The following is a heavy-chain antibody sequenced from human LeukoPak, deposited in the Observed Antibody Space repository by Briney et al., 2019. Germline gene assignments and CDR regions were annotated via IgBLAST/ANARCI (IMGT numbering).Heavy chain of an antibody. Sequence: GGSLRLSCADSGFTFSSYDMRWVRQAPGKGLEFMSFISYDGSKKYYADSVKGRFTISRDNSKNTLYLQMNSLRPEDTAVYYCARDGLGVVSAVTRYWGQGTQVTVSS. CDR2: ISYDGSKK. CDR1: GFTFSSYD. V-gene: IGHV3-30-3*01. CDR3: ARDGLGVVSAVTRY. D-gene: IGHD2-2*01. J-gene: IGHJ4*02.